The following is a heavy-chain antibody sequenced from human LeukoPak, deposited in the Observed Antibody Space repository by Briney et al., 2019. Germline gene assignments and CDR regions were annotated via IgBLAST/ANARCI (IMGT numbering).Heavy chain of an antibody. Sequence: GGSLILSCAASGFTFSSYWMTWVRQAPGKGLEWVANIKQDESEKYYVDSVKGRSTISRDNAKDSLYLQMNSLRAEDTAVYYCARVRRLHSSGIYYFDCWGQGTLVTVSS. CDR2: IKQDESEK. V-gene: IGHV3-7*01. D-gene: IGHD3-22*01. CDR3: ARVRRLHSSGIYYFDC. J-gene: IGHJ4*02. CDR1: GFTFSSYW.